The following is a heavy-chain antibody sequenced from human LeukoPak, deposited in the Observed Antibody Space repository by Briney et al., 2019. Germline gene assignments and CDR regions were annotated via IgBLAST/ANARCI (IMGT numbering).Heavy chain of an antibody. CDR1: GFTFSSYA. V-gene: IGHV3-23*01. D-gene: IGHD6-6*01. Sequence: ESLKISCAASGFTFSSYAMSWVRQAPGKGLEWVSAISGSGGSTYYADSVKGRFTISRDNSKNTLYLQMNSLRAEDTAVYYCATTRYSSSRDYWGQGTLVTVSS. CDR2: ISGSGGST. J-gene: IGHJ4*02. CDR3: ATTRYSSSRDY.